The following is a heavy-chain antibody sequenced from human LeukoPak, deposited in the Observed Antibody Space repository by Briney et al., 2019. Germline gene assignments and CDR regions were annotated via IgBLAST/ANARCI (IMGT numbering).Heavy chain of an antibody. CDR2: ISAYNGNT. V-gene: IGHV1-18*01. CDR3: ARGIVVVPAAIPYYFDY. Sequence: ASVKVSCKASGYTFTSYAIHWVRQAPGQGLEWMGWISAYNGNTNYAQKLQGRVTMTTDTSTSTAYMELRSLRSDDTAVYYCARGIVVVPAAIPYYFDYWGQGTLVTVSS. D-gene: IGHD2-2*02. CDR1: GYTFTSYA. J-gene: IGHJ4*02.